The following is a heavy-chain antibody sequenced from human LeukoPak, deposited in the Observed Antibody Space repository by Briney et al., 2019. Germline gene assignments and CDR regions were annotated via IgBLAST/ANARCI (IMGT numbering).Heavy chain of an antibody. Sequence: SDTLSLTCAVSGESLNYYYWSWIRQSPGTGLEWIGDIFDGKTINYNSSLKSRVTISAATSSQQFSLNLKSATAADTAVYFCASGAWAARLNSWAQGALVIVSS. CDR3: ASGAWAARLNS. V-gene: IGHV4-34*12. CDR1: GESLNYYY. CDR2: IFDGKTI. J-gene: IGHJ4*02. D-gene: IGHD1-1*01.